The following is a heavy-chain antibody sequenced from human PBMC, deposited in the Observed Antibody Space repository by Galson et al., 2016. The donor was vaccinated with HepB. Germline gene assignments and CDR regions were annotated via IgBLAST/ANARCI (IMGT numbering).Heavy chain of an antibody. CDR1: GITFSRLS. CDR3: ARDNVDYGGPNYYDP. V-gene: IGHV1-69*13. D-gene: IGHD4-17*01. CDR2: SIPFFGTS. Sequence: SVKVSCKASGITFSRLSVTWVRQAPGQGLEWMGTSIPFFGTSNYAQRFQGRVAMTADESTTTVYMELSSLRSDDTAGYYCARDNVDYGGPNYYDPWGQGTLVTVSS. J-gene: IGHJ5*02.